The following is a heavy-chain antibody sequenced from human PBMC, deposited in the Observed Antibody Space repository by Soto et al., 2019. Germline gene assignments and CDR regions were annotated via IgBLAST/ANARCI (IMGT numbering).Heavy chain of an antibody. CDR2: ISTYNGNT. J-gene: IGHJ6*02. Sequence: WASVKVSCKASGYTFDRYGISWVRQAPGQGLEWMGWISTYNGNTNYAQKLKGRVTMTTDTFTSTAYMELRSLTSDDTAVYYCAREGYCSSGSCALYSHEYFGMDVWGQGTTVTVSS. D-gene: IGHD2-15*01. CDR3: AREGYCSSGSCALYSHEYFGMDV. CDR1: GYTFDRYG. V-gene: IGHV1-18*01.